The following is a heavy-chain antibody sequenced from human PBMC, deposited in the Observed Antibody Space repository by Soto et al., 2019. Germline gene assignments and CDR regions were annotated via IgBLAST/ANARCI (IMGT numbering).Heavy chain of an antibody. D-gene: IGHD5-18*01. CDR1: GYKFTRHA. CDR2: FMPVVGTS. V-gene: IGHV1-69*06. Sequence: QVQLVQSGAEVKKPGSSVKVSCKASGYKFTRHAINWVRHAPGQGLEWMGGFMPVVGTSDYSRKFQGRVTFTADTSTSTAYMELPSLTSADTATYFCARPRGVDTSWPLDYWGQETLFTVSS. J-gene: IGHJ4*02. CDR3: ARPRGVDTSWPLDY.